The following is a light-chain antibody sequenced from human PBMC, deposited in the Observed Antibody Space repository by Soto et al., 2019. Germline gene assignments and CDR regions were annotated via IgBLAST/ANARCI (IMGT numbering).Light chain of an antibody. V-gene: IGKV3-15*01. J-gene: IGKJ1*01. CDR2: GAS. Sequence: EIVMTQSPATLSVSPGERATLSCRASQSVSHNLAWYRQKPGQAPRLLSYGASTRATGIPARFSGSGSGTEFTLTVSNLQSEDFAVYYCQQYDNWPRTFGQGTKVEIK. CDR1: QSVSHN. CDR3: QQYDNWPRT.